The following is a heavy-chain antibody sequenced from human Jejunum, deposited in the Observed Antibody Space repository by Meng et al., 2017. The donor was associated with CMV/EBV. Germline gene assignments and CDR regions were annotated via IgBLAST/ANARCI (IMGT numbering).Heavy chain of an antibody. V-gene: IGHV3-7*01. J-gene: IGHJ4*02. CDR3: GRSGGL. CDR2: IKPDGSDK. Sequence: LRLSCAASGFTFSSHWMTWVRQAPGKGLGWVASIKPDGSDKYYVDSVKGRFTISRDNANNSLYLQMNSLRGEDTAVYYCGRSGGLWGQGTLVTVSS. CDR1: GFTFSSHW. D-gene: IGHD1-26*01.